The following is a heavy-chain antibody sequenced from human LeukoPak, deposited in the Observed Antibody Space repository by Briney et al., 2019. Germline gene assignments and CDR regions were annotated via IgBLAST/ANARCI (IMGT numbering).Heavy chain of an antibody. CDR1: GFTFSSYA. Sequence: GGSLRLSCAASGFTFSSYAMSWVRQAPGKGLEWVSAISGSGGSTYYADSVKGRFTISRDNSKNTLYLQMNRLRADDTAVYYCAKDSPYGSGSFDAFDIWGQGTMVTVSS. V-gene: IGHV3-23*01. CDR3: AKDSPYGSGSFDAFDI. CDR2: ISGSGGST. J-gene: IGHJ3*02. D-gene: IGHD3-10*01.